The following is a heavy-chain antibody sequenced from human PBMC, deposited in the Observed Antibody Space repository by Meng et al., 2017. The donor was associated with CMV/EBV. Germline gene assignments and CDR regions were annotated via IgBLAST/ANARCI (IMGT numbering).Heavy chain of an antibody. V-gene: IGHV3-30*02. CDR1: GFTFSSYG. CDR2: IQYDGSNK. CDR3: ALGGAGTNIYYYGMDV. Sequence: GESLKISCAASGFTFSSYGMHWVRQAPGKGLEWVAFIQYDGSNKYYADSVKGRFTISRDNSKNTLYLQMNSLRAEDTAVYYCALGGAGTNIYYYGMDVWGQGTTVTVSS. J-gene: IGHJ6*02. D-gene: IGHD1-7*01.